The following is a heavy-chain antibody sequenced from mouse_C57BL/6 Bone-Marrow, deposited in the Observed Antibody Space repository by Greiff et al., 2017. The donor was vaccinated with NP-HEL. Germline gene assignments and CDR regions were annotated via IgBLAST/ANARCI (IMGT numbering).Heavy chain of an antibody. CDR3: ARSYYYGSSYDSFAY. CDR2: INPYNGGT. V-gene: IGHV1-19*01. CDR1: GYTFTDYY. D-gene: IGHD1-1*01. Sequence: EVQLQQSGPVLVKPGASVKMSCKASGYTFTDYYMNWVKQSHGKSLEWIGVINPYNGGTSYNQKFKGKATLTVDKSSSTAYMELNSLTSEDSAVYYCARSYYYGSSYDSFAYWGQGTLVTVSA. J-gene: IGHJ3*01.